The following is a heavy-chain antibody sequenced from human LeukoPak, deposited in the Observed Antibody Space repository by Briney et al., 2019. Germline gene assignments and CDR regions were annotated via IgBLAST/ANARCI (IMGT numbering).Heavy chain of an antibody. V-gene: IGHV4-59*01. Sequence: PSETLSLTCTVSGGSISSYYWSWIRQPPGKGLEWIGYIYYSGSTNYNPSLKSRVTISVDTSKSQFSLKLSSVTAADTAVYYCASLYSSSRGAFDIWGQGTMVTVSS. CDR3: ASLYSSSRGAFDI. CDR2: IYYSGST. CDR1: GGSISSYY. J-gene: IGHJ3*02. D-gene: IGHD6-13*01.